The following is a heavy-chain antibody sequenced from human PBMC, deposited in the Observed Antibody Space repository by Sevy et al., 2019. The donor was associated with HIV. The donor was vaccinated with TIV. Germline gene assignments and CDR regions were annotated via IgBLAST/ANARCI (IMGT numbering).Heavy chain of an antibody. CDR1: GYTFTSYG. V-gene: IGHV1-18*01. CDR3: ARCRYDSSGYYFYYYGMDV. J-gene: IGHJ6*02. D-gene: IGHD3-22*01. CDR2: ISAYNGNT. Sequence: ASVKVSCKASGYTFTSYGISWVRQAPGQGLEWMGWISAYNGNTNYAQKLQGRVTMTTDTSTSTAYMEQRSLRSDDTAVYYCARCRYDSSGYYFYYYGMDVWGQGTTVTVSS.